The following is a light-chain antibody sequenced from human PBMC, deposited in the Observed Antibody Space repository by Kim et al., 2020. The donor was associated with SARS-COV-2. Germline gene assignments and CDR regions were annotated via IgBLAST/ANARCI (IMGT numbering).Light chain of an antibody. V-gene: IGKV3-20*01. CDR2: GAS. J-gene: IGKJ2*01. CDR1: QTVSSSY. CDR3: QHFGGSTMYT. Sequence: DIVLTQSPGTLSLSPGERATLSCRASQTVSSSYLAWYQQKPGQAPRLLIYGASSRATGIPDRFSGSGSGTDFTLTISRLEPEDFAVYYCQHFGGSTMYTFGQGTKLEI.